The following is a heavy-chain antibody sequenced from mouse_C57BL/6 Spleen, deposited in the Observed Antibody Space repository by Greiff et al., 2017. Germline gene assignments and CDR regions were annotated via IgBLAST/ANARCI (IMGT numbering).Heavy chain of an antibody. CDR2: SYPGDGDT. Sequence: QVQLQQSGPELVKPGASVKISCKASGYAFSSSWMNWVKQRPGKGLEWIGRSYPGDGDTNYNGKFKGKATLTADKSSSTAYLQLSSLTSEDSAVYFCAIRYGSSYDWYFDVWGTGTTVTVSS. D-gene: IGHD1-1*01. CDR1: GYAFSSSW. V-gene: IGHV1-82*01. CDR3: AIRYGSSYDWYFDV. J-gene: IGHJ1*03.